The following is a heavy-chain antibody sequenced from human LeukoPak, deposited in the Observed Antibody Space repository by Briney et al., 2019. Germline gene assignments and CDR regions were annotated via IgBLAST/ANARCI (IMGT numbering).Heavy chain of an antibody. CDR1: GFTFDDYG. Sequence: GGSLRLSCAASGFTFDDYGMSWVRQAPGKGLEWVSGINWNGGSTGYADSVKGRFTISRDNAKNSLYLQMNSLRAEDTALYYCARDAGPDSSGYYLNFDYWGQGTLVTVSS. J-gene: IGHJ4*02. CDR2: INWNGGST. CDR3: ARDAGPDSSGYYLNFDY. D-gene: IGHD3-22*01. V-gene: IGHV3-20*04.